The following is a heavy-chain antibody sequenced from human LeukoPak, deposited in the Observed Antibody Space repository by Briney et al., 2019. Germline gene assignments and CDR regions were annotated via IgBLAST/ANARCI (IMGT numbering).Heavy chain of an antibody. Sequence: TGGSLRLSCAASGFTFSSYWISWVRQAPGKGLEWVANIKQDGSEKYYVDSVKGRFTISRDNAKNSLYLQMNSLRAEDTAVYYCAREGYCSSTSCYGDAFDIWGQGTMVTVSA. CDR3: AREGYCSSTSCYGDAFDI. V-gene: IGHV3-7*01. CDR1: GFTFSSYW. J-gene: IGHJ3*02. D-gene: IGHD2-2*01. CDR2: IKQDGSEK.